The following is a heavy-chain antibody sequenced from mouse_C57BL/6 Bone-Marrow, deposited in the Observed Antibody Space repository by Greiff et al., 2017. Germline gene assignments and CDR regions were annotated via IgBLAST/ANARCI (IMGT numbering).Heavy chain of an antibody. CDR3: AREDSSGYLYYAMDY. Sequence: VQLQQSGAELVKPGASVKMSCKASGYTFTSYWITWVKQRPGQGLKWIGDIYPGSGSTNYNEKFKSKATLTVDTSSSTAYMQLSRLTSEDSAVYYCAREDSSGYLYYAMDYWGQGTSVTVSS. CDR1: GYTFTSYW. J-gene: IGHJ4*01. V-gene: IGHV1-55*01. CDR2: IYPGSGST. D-gene: IGHD3-2*02.